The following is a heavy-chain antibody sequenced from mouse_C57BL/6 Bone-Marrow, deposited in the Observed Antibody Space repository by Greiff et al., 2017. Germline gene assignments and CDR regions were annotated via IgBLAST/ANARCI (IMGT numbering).Heavy chain of an antibody. J-gene: IGHJ3*01. CDR3: ARMGNDAY. CDR2: IDPSDSYT. V-gene: IGHV1-50*01. Sequence: VQLQQPGAELVKPGASVKLSCKASGYTFTSYWMQWVKQRPGKGLEWIGEIDPSDSYTNYNRKFKGKATLTVDTSSSTAYMQLSSLTSEDSAVYYCARMGNDAYWGQGTLVTVSS. CDR1: GYTFTSYW.